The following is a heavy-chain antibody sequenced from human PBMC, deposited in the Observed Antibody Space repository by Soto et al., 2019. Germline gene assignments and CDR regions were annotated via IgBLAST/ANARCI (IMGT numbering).Heavy chain of an antibody. Sequence: GGSLRLSCAASGFTFSSYGMHWVRQAPGKGLEWVAVIWYDGSNKYYADPVKGRFTISRDNSKNTLYLQMNSLRAEDTAVYYCERDWQRAFRSGMDVWGQGTTVTVS. V-gene: IGHV3-33*01. CDR1: GFTFSSYG. J-gene: IGHJ6*02. CDR3: ERDWQRAFRSGMDV. CDR2: IWYDGSNK.